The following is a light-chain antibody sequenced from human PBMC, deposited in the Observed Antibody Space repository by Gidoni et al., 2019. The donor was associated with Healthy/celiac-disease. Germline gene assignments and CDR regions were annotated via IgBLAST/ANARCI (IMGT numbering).Light chain of an antibody. Sequence: FSSSYLAWYQQKPGQAPRLLIYGASSRATGIPDRFSGSGSGTDFTLTISRLEPEDFAVYYCQQYGSSPKTFGQGTKVEIK. CDR2: GAS. CDR3: QQYGSSPKT. J-gene: IGKJ1*01. CDR1: FSSSY. V-gene: IGKV3-20*01.